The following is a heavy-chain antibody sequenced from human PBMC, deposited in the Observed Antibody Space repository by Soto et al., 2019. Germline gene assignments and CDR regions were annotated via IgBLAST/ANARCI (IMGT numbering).Heavy chain of an antibody. Sequence: ASVKVSCKASGYTFTSYYMHWVRQAPGQGLEWMGIINPSGGSTSYAQKFQGRVTMTRDTSTSTAYMELRSLRSDDTAVYYCARAGDHIVATIKKIDYWGQGTLVTVSS. CDR3: ARAGDHIVATIKKIDY. CDR1: GYTFTSYY. J-gene: IGHJ4*02. CDR2: INPSGGST. V-gene: IGHV1-46*01. D-gene: IGHD5-12*01.